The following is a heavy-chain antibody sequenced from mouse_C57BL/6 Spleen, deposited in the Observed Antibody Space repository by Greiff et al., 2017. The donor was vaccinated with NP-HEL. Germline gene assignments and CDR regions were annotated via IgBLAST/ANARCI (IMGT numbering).Heavy chain of an antibody. D-gene: IGHD1-1*01. CDR2: IDPENGDT. CDR1: GFNIKDDY. Sequence: EXQLQQSGAELVRPGASVKLSCTASGFNIKDDYMHWVKQRPEQGLEWIGWIDPENGDTEYASKFQGKATITADTSSNTAYRQLSSLTSEDTAVYYCTTTTVVPFDYWGQGTTLTVSS. V-gene: IGHV14-4*01. J-gene: IGHJ2*01. CDR3: TTTTVVPFDY.